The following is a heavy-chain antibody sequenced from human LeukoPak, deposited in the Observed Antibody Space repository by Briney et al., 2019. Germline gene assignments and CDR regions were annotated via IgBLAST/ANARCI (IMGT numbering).Heavy chain of an antibody. D-gene: IGHD6-13*01. CDR3: ARDLYSSSWYSDY. Sequence: GASVKVSCKASGHTFTGYYMHWVRQAPGQGLEWMGWINPNSGGTNYAQKFQGRVTMTRDTSISTAYMELSRLRSDDTAVYYCARDLYSSSWYSDYWGQGTLVTVSS. V-gene: IGHV1-2*02. CDR1: GHTFTGYY. J-gene: IGHJ4*02. CDR2: INPNSGGT.